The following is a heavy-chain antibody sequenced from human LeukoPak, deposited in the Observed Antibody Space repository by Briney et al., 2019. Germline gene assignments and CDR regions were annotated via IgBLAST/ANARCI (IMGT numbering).Heavy chain of an antibody. J-gene: IGHJ4*02. CDR3: ARVSYYDSSGYSLPFDY. CDR2: IYYSGST. Sequence: SETLSLTCTVSGGSISSSSYYWGWIRQPPGKGLEWIGSIYYSGSTYYNPSLKSRVTISVDTSKNQFSLKLSSVTAADTAVYYCARVSYYDSSGYSLPFDYWGQGTLVTVSS. D-gene: IGHD3-22*01. V-gene: IGHV4-39*07. CDR1: GGSISSSSYY.